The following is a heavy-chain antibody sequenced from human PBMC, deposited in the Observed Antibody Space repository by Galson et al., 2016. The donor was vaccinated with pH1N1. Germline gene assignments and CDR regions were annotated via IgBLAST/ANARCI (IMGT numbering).Heavy chain of an antibody. V-gene: IGHV3-33*06. D-gene: IGHD4-17*01. CDR1: GFTFTDYG. CDR3: AKERHGDYALLYGMDV. Sequence: SLRLSCAASGFTFTDYGMHWVRQAPGKGLEWVARIWYDGSVTYHADSVMGRFTISRDNSKNTLYLQMNSLRAEDTAVYYCAKERHGDYALLYGMDVWGQGTTVIVS. J-gene: IGHJ6*02. CDR2: IWYDGSVT.